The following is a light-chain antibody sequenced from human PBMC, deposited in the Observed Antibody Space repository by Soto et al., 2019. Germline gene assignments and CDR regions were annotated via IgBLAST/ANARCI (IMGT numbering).Light chain of an antibody. Sequence: EVVLTQSPGTLSLSPGERATLSCRASQRVSSGYLAWYQQKPGQAPRLLIYGASSRATGIPDRFSGRGSGTEFPLTISRLEPEDFAVYYCQQYGSSPPSSTFGQGTRLEIK. CDR2: GAS. V-gene: IGKV3-20*01. CDR3: QQYGSSPPSST. CDR1: QRVSSGY. J-gene: IGKJ5*01.